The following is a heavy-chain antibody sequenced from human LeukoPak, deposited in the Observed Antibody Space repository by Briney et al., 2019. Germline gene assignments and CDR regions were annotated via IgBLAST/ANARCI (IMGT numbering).Heavy chain of an antibody. D-gene: IGHD3-10*01. J-gene: IGHJ3*01. CDR1: GFTFSGYY. CDR2: IGNDGRPI. V-gene: IGHV3-11*04. CDR3: ARDTSPMRADTTGGKIWFDAFDL. Sequence: PGGSLRLSCAASGFTFSGYYMSWIRQTPGKRLEWLSYIGNDGRPIFYADSVEGRSTISRDNAKNSVYLQMNSLRAEDTAVYYCARDTSPMRADTTGGKIWFDAFDLWGQGTMVTVSS.